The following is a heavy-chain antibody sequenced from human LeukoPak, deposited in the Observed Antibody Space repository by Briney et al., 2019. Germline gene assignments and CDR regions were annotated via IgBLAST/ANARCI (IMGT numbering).Heavy chain of an antibody. V-gene: IGHV1-69*05. D-gene: IGHD1-26*01. Sequence: GASVKVSWKASGGTFSSYAISWVRQAPGQGPEWIGRIIPIFVTANYAQKFQGRVTITTDDSTSTAYMELSSLRSEDTAVYYCASVSGSYSEYYFDYWGQGTLVTVSS. CDR1: GGTFSSYA. J-gene: IGHJ4*02. CDR3: ASVSGSYSEYYFDY. CDR2: IIPIFVTA.